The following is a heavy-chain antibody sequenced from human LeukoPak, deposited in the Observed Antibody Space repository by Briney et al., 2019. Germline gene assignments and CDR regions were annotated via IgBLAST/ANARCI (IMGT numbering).Heavy chain of an antibody. D-gene: IGHD3-10*01. J-gene: IGHJ4*02. CDR1: GFTFSSYS. CDR3: AKGSRDSRPYYFDF. Sequence: GGSLRLSCAASGFTFSSYSMNWVRHVPGKGLDWVSTISGSGSHTYHADSVKGRFTISRDNSKNTLYLQMNSLRAEDTAVYYCAKGSRDSRPYYFDFWGQGTLVTVSS. V-gene: IGHV3-23*01. CDR2: ISGSGSHT.